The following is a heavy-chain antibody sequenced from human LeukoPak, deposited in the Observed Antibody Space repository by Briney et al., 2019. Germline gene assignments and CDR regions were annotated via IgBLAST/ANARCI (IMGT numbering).Heavy chain of an antibody. Sequence: GGSLRLSCAASGFTFTTYWMSWVRQAPGKGLEWVANIKQDGNEKYYVDSVKGRFTISRDNAKNSLYLQMNSLRAEETAVYYCARAPMYYYGSGSSPLLWYCMDVWGKGTTVTVSS. D-gene: IGHD3-10*01. V-gene: IGHV3-7*01. CDR2: IKQDGNEK. CDR1: GFTFTTYW. J-gene: IGHJ6*03. CDR3: ARAPMYYYGSGSSPLLWYCMDV.